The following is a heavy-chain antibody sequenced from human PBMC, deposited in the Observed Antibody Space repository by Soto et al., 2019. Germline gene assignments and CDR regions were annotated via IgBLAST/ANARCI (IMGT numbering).Heavy chain of an antibody. Sequence: SVKVSCKASGGTFSSYAISWVRQAPGQGLEWMGGIIPIFGTANYAQKFQGRVTITADESTSTAYMELSSLRSEDTAVYYCASVRDYYDSSGYSDYWGQGTLVTVSS. CDR1: GGTFSSYA. CDR2: IIPIFGTA. CDR3: ASVRDYYDSSGYSDY. J-gene: IGHJ4*02. D-gene: IGHD3-22*01. V-gene: IGHV1-69*13.